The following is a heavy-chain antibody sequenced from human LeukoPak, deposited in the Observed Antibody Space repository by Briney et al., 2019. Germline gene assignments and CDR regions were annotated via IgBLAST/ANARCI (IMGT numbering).Heavy chain of an antibody. D-gene: IGHD6-19*01. J-gene: IGHJ5*02. CDR1: GGSISSGGYY. Sequence: SETLSLTCTVSGGSISSGGYYWSWIRQPPGKGLEWIGYIYYSGSTNYNPSLKSRVTISVDTSKSQFSLRLSSVTAADTAVYYCARGGSGWDTWFDPWGQGTLVTVSS. CDR3: ARGGSGWDTWFDP. CDR2: IYYSGST. V-gene: IGHV4-61*08.